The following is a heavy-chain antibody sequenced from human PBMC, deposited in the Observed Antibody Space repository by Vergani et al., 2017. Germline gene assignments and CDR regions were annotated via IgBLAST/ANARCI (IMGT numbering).Heavy chain of an antibody. V-gene: IGHV3-23*01. J-gene: IGHJ4*02. Sequence: EVHLLESGGGLIQPGGSLRISCAASGFTFDNYAMTWVRQAPGKGLQWVSGISGSGSSKFYEDSLKGRVTISRDNSKNTVYLQMTNLRTEDTAVYHCAKDLSLGGYAWVAAYFDHCGQGTQVTVSS. CDR1: GFTFDNYA. D-gene: IGHD3-16*01. CDR2: ISGSGSSK. CDR3: AKDLSLGGYAWVAAYFDH.